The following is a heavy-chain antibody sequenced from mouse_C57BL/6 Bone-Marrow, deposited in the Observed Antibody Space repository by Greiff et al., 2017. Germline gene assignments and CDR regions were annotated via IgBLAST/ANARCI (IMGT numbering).Heavy chain of an antibody. J-gene: IGHJ3*01. CDR2: IHPNSGST. V-gene: IGHV1-64*01. D-gene: IGHD3-2*02. CDR3: ASALLRLFFFAY. Sequence: QVQLQQPGAELVKPGASVKLSCKASGYTFTSYWMHWVKQRPGQGLEWIGMIHPNSGSTNYNEKFKSKATLTVDKSSSTAYMQLSSLTSEDTAVYYCASALLRLFFFAYWGQGTLVTVSA. CDR1: GYTFTSYW.